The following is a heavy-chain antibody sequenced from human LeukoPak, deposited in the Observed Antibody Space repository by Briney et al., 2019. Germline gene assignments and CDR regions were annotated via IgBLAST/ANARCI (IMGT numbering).Heavy chain of an antibody. J-gene: IGHJ4*02. CDR1: GFTFSSYG. D-gene: IGHD6-6*01. CDR3: ARLTQLARGRY. Sequence: PGGSLRLSCAASGFTFSSYGMSWVRRAPGKGLEWVANIKQDGSEKYYVDSVKGRFTVSRDNAENSLYLQMSSLRAEDTAVYYCARLTQLARGRYWGQGTLVTVSS. CDR2: IKQDGSEK. V-gene: IGHV3-7*03.